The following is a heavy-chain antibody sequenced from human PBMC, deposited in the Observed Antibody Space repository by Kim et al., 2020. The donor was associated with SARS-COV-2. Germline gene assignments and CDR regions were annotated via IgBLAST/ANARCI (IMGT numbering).Heavy chain of an antibody. CDR3: ARDSERDSGYDQTFDL. D-gene: IGHD5-12*01. CDR1: GFTFGDYG. Sequence: GGSLRLSCAASGFTFGDYGMSWVRQAPGKRLEWVSGINWNGGSTGYADSVEGRFTISRDNAKNSLYVQMNSLRAEDTAFYYCARDSERDSGYDQTFDLWGQGTLVTVSS. J-gene: IGHJ4*02. V-gene: IGHV3-20*04. CDR2: INWNGGST.